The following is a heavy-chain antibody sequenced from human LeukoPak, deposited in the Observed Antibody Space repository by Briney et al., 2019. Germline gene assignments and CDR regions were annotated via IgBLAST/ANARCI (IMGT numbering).Heavy chain of an antibody. CDR2: IYYSGST. J-gene: IGHJ6*03. CDR3: AVSTDYYYMDV. CDR1: GGSISSSSYY. V-gene: IGHV4-39*01. Sequence: SETLSLTCTVSGGSISSSSYYWGWIRQPPEKGLEWIGYIYYSGSTYYNPSLKSRVTISVDTSKNQFSLKLGSVTAADTAVYYCAVSTDYYYMDVWGNGTTVTVSS.